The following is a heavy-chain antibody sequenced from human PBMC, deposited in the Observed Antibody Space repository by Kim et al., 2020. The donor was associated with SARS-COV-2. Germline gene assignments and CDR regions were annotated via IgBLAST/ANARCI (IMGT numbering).Heavy chain of an antibody. Sequence: GGSLRLSCAASGFTFSSYEMNWVRQAPGKGLEWVSYISSSGSTIYYADSVKGRFTISRDNAKNSLYLQMNSLRAEDTAVYYCACPIAVADNYYYGMDVWGQGTTVTVSS. CDR1: GFTFSSYE. CDR2: ISSSGSTI. CDR3: ACPIAVADNYYYGMDV. D-gene: IGHD6-19*01. J-gene: IGHJ6*02. V-gene: IGHV3-48*03.